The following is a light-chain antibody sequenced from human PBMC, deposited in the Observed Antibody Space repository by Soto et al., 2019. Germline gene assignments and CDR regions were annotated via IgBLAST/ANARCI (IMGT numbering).Light chain of an antibody. CDR3: QKYIKWPRT. CDR2: GAS. Sequence: EIVMTQSPATLSVSPGERATLSCRASQSISTILAWYQQRPGQAPRLLMYGASTRAAGIPARFSGSGSGTEFTLTISSLQSADFALYYCQKYIKWPRTFGHGTKLEIK. V-gene: IGKV3-15*01. J-gene: IGKJ2*01. CDR1: QSISTI.